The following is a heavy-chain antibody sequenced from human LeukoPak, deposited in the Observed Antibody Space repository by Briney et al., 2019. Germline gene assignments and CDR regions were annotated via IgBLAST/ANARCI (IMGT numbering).Heavy chain of an antibody. V-gene: IGHV1-18*01. CDR2: ISAYNGNT. J-gene: IGHJ4*02. D-gene: IGHD6-19*01. CDR1: GYSFASYD. Sequence: ASVKVSCKASGYSFASYDISWVRQAPGHGLECMGWISAYNGNTNYAQKFQGRVTMTTDTSTSTAYMELRSLRSDDTAVDYCARVPGYSSGWYPIDYWGQGTLVTVSS. CDR3: ARVPGYSSGWYPIDY.